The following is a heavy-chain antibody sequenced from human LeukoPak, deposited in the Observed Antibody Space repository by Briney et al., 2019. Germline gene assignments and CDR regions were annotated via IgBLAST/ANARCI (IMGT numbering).Heavy chain of an antibody. D-gene: IGHD3-16*02. J-gene: IGHJ5*02. Sequence: ASVKVSCKASGYTFTNYAITWVRQAPGQGPEWMGWISPYNGDRRDALKFQDRFPMTTDTSTTTAYMKLRSLRSDDTAGNYFAGLRLGELSLGFDPWGQGTLVTVSS. CDR3: AGLRLGELSLGFDP. CDR1: GYTFTNYA. V-gene: IGHV1-18*01. CDR2: ISPYNGDR.